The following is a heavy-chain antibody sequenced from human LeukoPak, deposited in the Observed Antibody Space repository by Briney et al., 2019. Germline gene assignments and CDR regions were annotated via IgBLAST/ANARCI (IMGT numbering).Heavy chain of an antibody. J-gene: IGHJ4*02. CDR2: MYYSGNT. V-gene: IGHV4-59*01. Sequence: SETLSLTCTVSVDSISGYYWSWIRQPPGKGLEWIGYMYYSGNTNYNPSLKCRLTPSLDTSKTQSALKLSSVTAEDTAVCYCARGKYYFDYWGQGTLVTVSS. CDR1: VDSISGYY. CDR3: ARGKYYFDY.